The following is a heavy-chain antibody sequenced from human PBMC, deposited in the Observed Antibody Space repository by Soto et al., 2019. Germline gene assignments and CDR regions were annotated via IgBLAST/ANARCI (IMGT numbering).Heavy chain of an antibody. CDR2: INAGNGNT. Sequence: ASVKVSCKASGYTFTSYAMHWVRQAPGQRLEWMGWINAGNGNTKYSQKFQGRVTITRDTSMSTAYMELRSLRSDDTAVYYCARDEFGDPGVYWGQGTLVTVSS. D-gene: IGHD4-17*01. V-gene: IGHV1-3*01. CDR3: ARDEFGDPGVY. CDR1: GYTFTSYA. J-gene: IGHJ4*02.